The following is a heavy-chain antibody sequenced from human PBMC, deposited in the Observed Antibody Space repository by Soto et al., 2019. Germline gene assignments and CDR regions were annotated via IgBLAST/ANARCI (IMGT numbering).Heavy chain of an antibody. CDR3: ALVYCSGGSCYEGNWFDP. V-gene: IGHV2-5*02. D-gene: IGHD2-15*01. CDR2: IYWDDDK. J-gene: IGHJ5*02. Sequence: QITLKESGPTLVKPTQTLTLTCTFSGFSLSTSGVGVGWIRQPPGKALEWLALIYWDDDKRYSPSLKSRLTSTKDTSKNQVVLTISNMDPVDTATYYCALVYCSGGSCYEGNWFDPWGQGTLVTVSS. CDR1: GFSLSTSGVG.